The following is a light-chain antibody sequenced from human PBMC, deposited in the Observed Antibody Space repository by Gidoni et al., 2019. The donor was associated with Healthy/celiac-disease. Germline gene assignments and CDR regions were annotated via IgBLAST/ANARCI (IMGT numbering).Light chain of an antibody. J-gene: IGKJ4*01. CDR3: QQYNNWPLT. V-gene: IGKV3-15*01. CDR1: QTVSSN. CDR2: GAS. Sequence: EIVMTQSPATLPVSPGDRTTLPCRASQTVSSNLAWYQQKPGQAPRLLIYGASTRATGIPARFSGSGSGTEFTLTISSLQSEDFAVYYCQQYNNWPLTFGGXTKVEIK.